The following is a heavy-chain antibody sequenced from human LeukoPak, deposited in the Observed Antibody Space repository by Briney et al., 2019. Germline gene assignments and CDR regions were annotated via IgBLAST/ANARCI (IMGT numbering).Heavy chain of an antibody. CDR2: ISGSGGST. Sequence: GGSLRLSCAASGFTFSSYGMTWVRQAPGKGLEWVSAISGSGGSTYYADSVRGRFTISRDNSKNTLYLQMNSLGVEDTAVYYCAKGTFDWSFPLYFDSWGQGILVTVSS. J-gene: IGHJ4*02. CDR3: AKGTFDWSFPLYFDS. V-gene: IGHV3-23*01. CDR1: GFTFSSYG. D-gene: IGHD3-9*01.